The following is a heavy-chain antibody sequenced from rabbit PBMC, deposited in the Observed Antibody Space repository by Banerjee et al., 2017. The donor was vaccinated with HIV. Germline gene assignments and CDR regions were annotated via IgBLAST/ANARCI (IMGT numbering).Heavy chain of an antibody. Sequence: QEQLKETGGGLVQPGGNLTLTCTASGFDISSYQVIWVRQAPGKGLEWIAYIYPDHNSIDYATWVNGRFTISLDNAQNTVFLQMTSLTAADTATYFCASSSGYRYFNLWGQGTLVTVS. D-gene: IGHD1-1*01. CDR1: GFDISSYQ. V-gene: IGHV1S47*01. CDR2: IYPDHNSI. J-gene: IGHJ4*01. CDR3: ASSSGYRYFNL.